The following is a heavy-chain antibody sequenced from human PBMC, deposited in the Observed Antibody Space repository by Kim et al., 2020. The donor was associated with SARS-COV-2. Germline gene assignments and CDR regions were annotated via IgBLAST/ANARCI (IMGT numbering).Heavy chain of an antibody. CDR3: ARVELLRFLEWPDPGMDV. CDR2: ISSSSSYI. CDR1: GFTFSSYS. V-gene: IGHV3-21*01. J-gene: IGHJ6*02. Sequence: GGSLRLSCAASGFTFSSYSMNWVRQAPGKGLEWVSSISSSSSYIYYADSVKGRFTISRDNAKNSLYLQMNSLRAEDTAVYYCARVELLRFLEWPDPGMDVWGQGTTVTVSS. D-gene: IGHD3-3*01.